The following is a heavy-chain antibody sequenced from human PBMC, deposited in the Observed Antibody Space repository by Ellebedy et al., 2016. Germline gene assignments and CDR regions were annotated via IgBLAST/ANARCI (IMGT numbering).Heavy chain of an antibody. CDR2: ISGSSSTI. V-gene: IGHV3-48*02. CDR3: ARDKYSVNDY. D-gene: IGHD5-18*01. Sequence: GESLKISCAASGFTFSSYSMTWVRQAPGKGLEWLSYISGSSSTIYYTDSVKGRFTISRDNAKNSLYLQMNSLRDEDTAMYYCARDKYSVNDYWGQGTLVTVSS. CDR1: GFTFSSYS. J-gene: IGHJ4*02.